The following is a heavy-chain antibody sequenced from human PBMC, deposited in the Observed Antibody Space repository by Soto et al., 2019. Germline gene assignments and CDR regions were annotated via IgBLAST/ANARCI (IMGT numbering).Heavy chain of an antibody. D-gene: IGHD5-12*01. CDR3: ARVVDIVVTIISGCGMDV. CDR1: GGSMSSVGYY. J-gene: IGHJ6*02. CDR2: IYYSGST. Sequence: PSETQSLTCTVSGGSMSSVGYYYSWIRQHPGNGLEWIGYIYYSGSTYYNPSLKSRVAISGDTSKNQFSLKLSSVTAADTAVYDCARVVDIVVTIISGCGMDVWGQGPKVT. V-gene: IGHV4-31*03.